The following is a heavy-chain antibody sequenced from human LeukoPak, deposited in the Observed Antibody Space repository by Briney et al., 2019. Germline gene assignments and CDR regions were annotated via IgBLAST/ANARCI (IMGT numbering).Heavy chain of an antibody. D-gene: IGHD3-22*01. J-gene: IGHJ4*02. CDR1: GGTFSSYA. CDR2: IIPIFGTA. Sequence: ASVKVSCKASGGTFSSYAISWVRQAPGQGLEWMGGIIPIFGTANYARKFQGRVTITADKSTSTAYMELSSLRSEDTAVYYCASGSSGYTYAARIDYWGQGTLVTVSS. CDR3: ASGSSGYTYAARIDY. V-gene: IGHV1-69*06.